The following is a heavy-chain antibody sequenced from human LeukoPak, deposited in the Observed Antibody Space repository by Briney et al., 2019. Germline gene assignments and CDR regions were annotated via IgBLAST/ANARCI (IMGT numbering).Heavy chain of an antibody. CDR1: GYTFTSYD. CDR2: MNPNSGDV. V-gene: IGHV1-8*01. Sequence: GASVKVSCKASGYTFTSYDLNWVRQATGQGPEWLGWMNPNSGDVGYAQKFQDRITLTRDTSISTAYMELSSLRSEDTAVYYCARDAGYTTGIPGAFDIWGQGTMVTVSS. CDR3: ARDAGYTTGIPGAFDI. D-gene: IGHD3-16*02. J-gene: IGHJ3*02.